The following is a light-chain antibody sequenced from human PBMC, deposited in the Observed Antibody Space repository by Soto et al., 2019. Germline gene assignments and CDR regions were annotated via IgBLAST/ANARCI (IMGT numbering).Light chain of an antibody. Sequence: DIQMTQSPSSLSASVEDSVTITCRASQSITTFLNWYQQKPGRAPNLLIYRASSLQSGVPSRFSGSGSGTDFTLTISSLQPEDFAFYYCQQSYSTPFTFGQGTNLEVK. CDR1: QSITTF. CDR3: QQSYSTPFT. CDR2: RAS. V-gene: IGKV1-39*01. J-gene: IGKJ2*01.